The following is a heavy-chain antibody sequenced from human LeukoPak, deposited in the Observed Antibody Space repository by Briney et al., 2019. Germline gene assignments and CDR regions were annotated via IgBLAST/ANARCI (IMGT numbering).Heavy chain of an antibody. Sequence: GGSLRLSCAASGFTVSSNYMSWVRQAPGKGLEWVSVIYSGGSTYYADSVKGRFTISRDNSKNTLYLQMNSLRAEDTAAYYCAIAQGGDYFDYWGQGTLVTVSS. CDR3: AIAQGGDYFDY. V-gene: IGHV3-66*01. D-gene: IGHD4-17*01. CDR2: IYSGGST. J-gene: IGHJ4*02. CDR1: GFTVSSNY.